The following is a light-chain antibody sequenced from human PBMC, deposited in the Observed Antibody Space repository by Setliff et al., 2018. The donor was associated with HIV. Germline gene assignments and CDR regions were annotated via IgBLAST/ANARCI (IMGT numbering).Light chain of an antibody. CDR2: STN. J-gene: IGLJ2*01. CDR3: VLYMGSGISI. V-gene: IGLV8-61*01. CDR1: SGSVSTSYY. Sequence: QEPSFSVSPGGTVTLTCGLSSGSVSTSYYPSWYQQTPGQAPRTLIYSTNTRSSGVPDRFSGSILGNKAALTITGAQADDESDYYCVLYMGSGISIFGGGTK.